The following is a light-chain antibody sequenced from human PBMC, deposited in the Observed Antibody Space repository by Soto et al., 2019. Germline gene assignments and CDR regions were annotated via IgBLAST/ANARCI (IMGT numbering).Light chain of an antibody. Sequence: QLVLTQPPSVSGAPGQRVTISCTGSSSNIGAGYGVHWYQQLPGTAPKILIYGNSNRPSGVPDRFYGSKSGTSASLAITGLRAEDEADYYCQSYDSSLSGWVFGGGTKLTVL. CDR2: GNS. CDR3: QSYDSSLSGWV. CDR1: SSNIGAGYG. V-gene: IGLV1-40*01. J-gene: IGLJ3*02.